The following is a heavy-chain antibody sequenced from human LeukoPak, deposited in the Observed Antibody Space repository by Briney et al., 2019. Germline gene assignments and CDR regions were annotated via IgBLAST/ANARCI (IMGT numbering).Heavy chain of an antibody. D-gene: IGHD6-19*01. Sequence: GGSLRLSCVASGFTFSSHWMHWVCQAPGKGLEWVSRIYDDGSRTNYADSVKGRLTISRDNAKNTLYLYLHSLRAEDTAVYYCARGHSTGYYTDSWGQGDLVTVSS. CDR2: IYDDGSRT. CDR3: ARGHSTGYYTDS. J-gene: IGHJ4*02. CDR1: GFTFSSHW. V-gene: IGHV3-74*01.